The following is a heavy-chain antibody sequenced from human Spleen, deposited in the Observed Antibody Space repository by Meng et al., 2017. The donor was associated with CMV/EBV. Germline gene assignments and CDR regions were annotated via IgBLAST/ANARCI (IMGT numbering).Heavy chain of an antibody. CDR3: ARDRVGGSGGYLSYYYYGMDV. V-gene: IGHV1-69*04. Sequence: KVSCQASGGTFSSYTISWVRPAPGQGLEWMGRIIPILGIANYAQKFQGRVTITADKTTSTAYMEPSSLRSEDTAVYYCARDRVGGSGGYLSYYYYGMDVWGQGTTVTVSS. D-gene: IGHD3-10*01. J-gene: IGHJ6*02. CDR1: GGTFSSYT. CDR2: IIPILGIA.